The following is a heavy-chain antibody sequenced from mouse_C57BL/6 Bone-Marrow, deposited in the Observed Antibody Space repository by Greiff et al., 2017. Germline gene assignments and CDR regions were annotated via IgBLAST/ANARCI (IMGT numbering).Heavy chain of an antibody. D-gene: IGHD1-1*01. CDR2: IHPNSGST. CDR1: GYTFTSYW. V-gene: IGHV1-64*01. J-gene: IGHJ1*03. CDR3: ARGYYGSSSWYFDV. Sequence: QVQLQHPGAELVKPGASVKLSCKASGYTFTSYWMHWVKQRPGQGLEWIGMIHPNSGSTNYNEKFKSKATLTVDKSSSTAYMQLSSLTSEDSAVYYCARGYYGSSSWYFDVWGTGTTVTVSS.